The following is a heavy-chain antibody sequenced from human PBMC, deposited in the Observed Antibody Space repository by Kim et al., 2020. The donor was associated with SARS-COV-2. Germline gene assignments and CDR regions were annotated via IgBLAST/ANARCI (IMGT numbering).Heavy chain of an antibody. CDR1: GYTFTSYD. CDR2: MNPNSGNT. V-gene: IGHV1-8*01. Sequence: ASVKVSCKASGYTFTSYDINWVRQATGQGLEWMGWMNPNSGNTGYAQKFQGRVTMTRNTSISTAYMELSSLRSEDTAVYYCAIYDSSGYYGWFDPWGQGTLVTVSS. J-gene: IGHJ5*02. D-gene: IGHD3-22*01. CDR3: AIYDSSGYYGWFDP.